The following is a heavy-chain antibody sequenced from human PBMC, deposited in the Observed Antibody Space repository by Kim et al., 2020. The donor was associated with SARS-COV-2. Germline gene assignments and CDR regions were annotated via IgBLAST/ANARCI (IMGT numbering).Heavy chain of an antibody. CDR3: AKAACSSSWCNFDY. Sequence: GGSLRLSCAASGFTFDDYAMHWVRQAPGKGLEWVSGISWNSGSIGYADSVKGRFTISRDNAKNSLYLQMNSLRAEDTALYYCAKAACSSSWCNFDYWGQG. J-gene: IGHJ4*02. CDR1: GFTFDDYA. D-gene: IGHD6-13*01. CDR2: ISWNSGSI. V-gene: IGHV3-9*01.